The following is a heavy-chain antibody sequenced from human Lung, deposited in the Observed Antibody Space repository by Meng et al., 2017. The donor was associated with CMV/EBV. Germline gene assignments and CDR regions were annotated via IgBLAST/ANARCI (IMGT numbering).Heavy chain of an antibody. Sequence: QGHLESSGPGLLKPSQTLSLTCTVSGGSIGSGGYYWSWIRQHPGKGLEWIGYIYYTGSTFYNPSLKSRVTISVDTSKNQFSLKLIPATAADTAVYYCAREAGRDGYATPKFDYWGQGTLVTVSS. CDR1: GGSIGSGGYY. J-gene: IGHJ4*02. D-gene: IGHD5-24*01. V-gene: IGHV4-31*03. CDR2: IYYTGST. CDR3: AREAGRDGYATPKFDY.